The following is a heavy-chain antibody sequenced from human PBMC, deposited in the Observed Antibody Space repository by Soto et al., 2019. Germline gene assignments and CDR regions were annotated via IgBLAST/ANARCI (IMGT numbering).Heavy chain of an antibody. V-gene: IGHV3-7*01. CDR3: ARIASTGRGWDV. CDR2: IKQDGSEK. J-gene: IGHJ6*02. CDR1: GFTFSNYW. D-gene: IGHD6-13*01. Sequence: EVQLVASGGGLVQPGGSLRLSCAASGFTFSNYWMSWVRQAPVKVLEWVGNIKQDGSEKNYVDFVEGRFTISRDNAENSLYLQVNSLRVEDTAVYYCARIASTGRGWDVWGQGTTVVVSS.